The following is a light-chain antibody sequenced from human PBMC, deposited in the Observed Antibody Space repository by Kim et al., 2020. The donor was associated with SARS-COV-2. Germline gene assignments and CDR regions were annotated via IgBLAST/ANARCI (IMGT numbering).Light chain of an antibody. J-gene: IGLJ2*01. CDR1: NIGSKS. CDR2: YDS. CDR3: QVCDSGVV. V-gene: IGLV3-21*04. Sequence: GAPGKTARITCGGNNIGSKSVHWYQQKPGQAPVLVIYYDSDRPSGIPERFSGSNSGNTATLTISRVEAGDEADYYCQVCDSGVVFGGGTQLTVL.